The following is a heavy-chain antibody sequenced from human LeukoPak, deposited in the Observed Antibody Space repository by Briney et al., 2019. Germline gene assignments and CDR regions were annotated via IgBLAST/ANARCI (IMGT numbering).Heavy chain of an antibody. Sequence: SETLSLTCTVSGGSISSGSYYWSWIRQPAGKGLEWIGHVYTSGSTHYNPSLKSRVTISVDTSKNQFSVKLSSVTAADTAVYYCARDEGPRYFDLWGRGTLVTVSS. V-gene: IGHV4-61*09. J-gene: IGHJ2*01. CDR3: ARDEGPRYFDL. CDR2: VYTSGST. CDR1: GGSISSGSYY.